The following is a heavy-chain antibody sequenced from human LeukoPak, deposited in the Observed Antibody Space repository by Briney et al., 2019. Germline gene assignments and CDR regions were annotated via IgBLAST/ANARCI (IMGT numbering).Heavy chain of an antibody. V-gene: IGHV3-23*01. CDR3: AKDMIRFDY. CDR1: GFTFSSYA. CDR2: ISGSGGST. J-gene: IGHJ4*02. Sequence: PGGSLRLSCAASGFTFSSYAMRWVRQAPGKGLEWVSDISGSGGSTYYADSVRGRFTISRDNSKNTLDLQMNSLRAEDTAVYYCAKDMIRFDYWGQGTLVTVSS. D-gene: IGHD3-16*01.